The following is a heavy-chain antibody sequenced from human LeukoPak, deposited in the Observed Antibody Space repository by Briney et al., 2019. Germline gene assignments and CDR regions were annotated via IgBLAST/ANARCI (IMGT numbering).Heavy chain of an antibody. V-gene: IGHV4-34*01. CDR1: GESFSAYY. CDR3: ARAGKAATRYFDY. J-gene: IGHJ4*02. Sequence: SETLSLTCAVYGESFSAYYWSWIRQPPGKGLEWIGDINHSGSTNYNPSLKSRVTISVDTSKNQFSLKLNSVTAADTAVYYCARAGKAATRYFDYWGQGTLVTVSS. CDR2: INHSGST. D-gene: IGHD2-15*01.